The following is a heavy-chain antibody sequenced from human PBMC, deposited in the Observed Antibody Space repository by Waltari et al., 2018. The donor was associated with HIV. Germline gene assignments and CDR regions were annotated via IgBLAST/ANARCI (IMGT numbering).Heavy chain of an antibody. CDR3: ARSLSDAFDI. V-gene: IGHV3-7*01. J-gene: IGHJ3*02. Sequence: EVQLVESGGGWVQPGGSLRLSCAATGSTLSSDWMTWVRQAPGKGLEWVVNRKEDGSEKRYVDSVKGRFTISGEIAQNSLYLQLNTLRAEDTAVYYCARSLSDAFDIWGQGTMVTVSS. CDR2: RKEDGSEK. CDR1: GSTLSSDW.